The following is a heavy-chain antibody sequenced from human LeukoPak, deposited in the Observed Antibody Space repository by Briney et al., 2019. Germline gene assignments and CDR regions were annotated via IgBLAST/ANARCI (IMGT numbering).Heavy chain of an antibody. V-gene: IGHV4-4*07. Sequence: PSETLSLTCTVSVGSISSYYWSCIRHPAGKGLECIGRIYTSGSTNYHPSLKSRVTMSVGTSKNQFSLKLSSVTAADTAVYYCARDPAREYGMDVWGQGTTVTVSS. CDR3: ARDPAREYGMDV. J-gene: IGHJ6*02. CDR2: IYTSGST. CDR1: VGSISSYY.